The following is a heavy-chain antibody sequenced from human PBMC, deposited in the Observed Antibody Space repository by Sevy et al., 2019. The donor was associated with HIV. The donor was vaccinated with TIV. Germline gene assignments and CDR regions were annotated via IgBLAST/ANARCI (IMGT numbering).Heavy chain of an antibody. CDR2: MNPNSGNT. V-gene: IGHV1-8*01. CDR1: GYTFTSYD. D-gene: IGHD3-9*01. J-gene: IGHJ3*02. CDR3: ARVLRYFDWLLGGAFDI. Sequence: ASVKVSCKASGYTFTSYDINWVRQATGQGLEWMGWMNPNSGNTGYAQKFQGRVTMTRKTSISTAYMELSSLRSEDTAVYYCARVLRYFDWLLGGAFDIWGQGTMVTVSS.